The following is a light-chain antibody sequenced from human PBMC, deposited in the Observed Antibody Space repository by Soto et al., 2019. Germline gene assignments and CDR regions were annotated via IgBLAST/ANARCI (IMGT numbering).Light chain of an antibody. CDR2: ANS. V-gene: IGLV1-40*01. J-gene: IGLJ1*01. CDR1: SSNIGADYA. Sequence: SVLTQPPTASGAPGQRLTISCTGSSSNIGADYAVHWYQQLPGTAPKLLIYANSNRPSGVPDRFSGSKSGISASLAITGLQVDDEADYYFQSYESSSLSGFVFGSGTKVTVL. CDR3: QSYESSSLSGFV.